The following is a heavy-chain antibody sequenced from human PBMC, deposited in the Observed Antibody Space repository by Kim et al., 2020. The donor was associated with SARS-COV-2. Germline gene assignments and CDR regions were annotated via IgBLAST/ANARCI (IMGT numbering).Heavy chain of an antibody. V-gene: IGHV4-30-2*01. CDR2: IYHSGST. Sequence: SETLSLTCAVSGGSISSGGYSWSWIRQPPGKGLEWIGYIYHSGSTYYNPSLKSRVTISVDRSKNQFSLKLSSVTAADTAVYYCARVAGGPYGSGSYYSVPLYIDYWGQGTLVTVSS. CDR1: GGSISSGGYS. D-gene: IGHD3-10*01. J-gene: IGHJ4*02. CDR3: ARVAGGPYGSGSYYSVPLYIDY.